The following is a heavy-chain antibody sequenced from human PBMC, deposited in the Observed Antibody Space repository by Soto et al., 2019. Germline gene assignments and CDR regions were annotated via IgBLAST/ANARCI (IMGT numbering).Heavy chain of an antibody. CDR1: GFTFSSYG. Sequence: PGGSLRLSCAASGFTFSSYGMHWVRQAPGKGLEWVAVIWYDGSNKYYADSVKGRFTISRDNSKNTLYLQMNSLRAEDTAVYYCARDNCHSGGSCYSPYYYYGMDVWGQGTTVTVSS. CDR2: IWYDGSNK. V-gene: IGHV3-33*08. J-gene: IGHJ6*02. D-gene: IGHD2-15*01. CDR3: ARDNCHSGGSCYSPYYYYGMDV.